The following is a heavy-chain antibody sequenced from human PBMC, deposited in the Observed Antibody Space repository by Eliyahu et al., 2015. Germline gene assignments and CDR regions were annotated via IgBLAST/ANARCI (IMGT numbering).Heavy chain of an antibody. D-gene: IGHD3-22*01. Sequence: QVQLVESGGGVVQPGGSLRLSXAASGFXFSSYGMHWVRQAPGKGLEWVAFIRYDGSNKYYADSVKGRFTISRDNSKNTLYLQMNSLRAEDTAVYYCAKGVDYYDSSGLDYWGQGTLVTVSS. CDR1: GFXFSSYG. V-gene: IGHV3-30*02. CDR3: AKGVDYYDSSGLDY. J-gene: IGHJ4*02. CDR2: IRYDGSNK.